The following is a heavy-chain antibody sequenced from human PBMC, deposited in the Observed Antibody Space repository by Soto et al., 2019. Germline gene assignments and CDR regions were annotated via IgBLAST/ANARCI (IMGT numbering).Heavy chain of an antibody. Sequence: GASVKVSCKASGYTFTGYYMHWVRQAPGQGLEWMGWINPNSGGTNYAQKFQGWVTMTRDTSISTAYMELSRLRSDDTAVYYCARGSVVPRYYYYGMDVWAQGTTVTVSS. V-gene: IGHV1-2*04. CDR3: ARGSVVPRYYYYGMDV. J-gene: IGHJ6*02. D-gene: IGHD2-2*01. CDR1: GYTFTGYY. CDR2: INPNSGGT.